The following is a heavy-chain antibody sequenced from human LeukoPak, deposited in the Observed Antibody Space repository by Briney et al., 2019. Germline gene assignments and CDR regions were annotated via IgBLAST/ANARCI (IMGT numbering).Heavy chain of an antibody. V-gene: IGHV4-38-2*02. CDR1: GYSISSGYY. Sequence: SETLSLTCTVSGYSISSGYYWGWIRQPPGKGLEWIGSIYHSGSTYYNPSLKSRVTISVDTSKNQFSLKLSSVTAADTAVYYCARVAAFGRGYRSSTSCYTDYYMDVWGKGTTVTVSS. CDR2: IYHSGST. J-gene: IGHJ6*03. D-gene: IGHD2-2*02. CDR3: ARVAAFGRGYRSSTSCYTDYYMDV.